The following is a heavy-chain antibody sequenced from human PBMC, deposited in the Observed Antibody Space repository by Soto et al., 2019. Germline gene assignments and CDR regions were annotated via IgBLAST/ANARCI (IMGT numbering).Heavy chain of an antibody. J-gene: IGHJ3*02. D-gene: IGHD3-22*01. V-gene: IGHV1-2*02. Sequence: ASVKVSCKASGYTFTGYYMHWVRQAPGQGLEWMGWINPNSGGTNYAQKFQGGVTMTRDTSISTAYMELSRLRSDDTAVYYCARLTYYYDSSGPRAGAFDIWGQGTMVTVSS. CDR2: INPNSGGT. CDR1: GYTFTGYY. CDR3: ARLTYYYDSSGPRAGAFDI.